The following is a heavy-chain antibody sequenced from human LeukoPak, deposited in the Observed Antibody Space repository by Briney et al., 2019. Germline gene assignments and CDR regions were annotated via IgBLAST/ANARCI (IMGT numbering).Heavy chain of an antibody. CDR2: IWYDGSSK. V-gene: IGHV3-33*01. CDR1: GFTFSTYG. Sequence: GGSLRLSCAASGFTFSTYGMHWVRQAPGKGLEWVAVIWYDGSSKYYADSVKGRYIISRDNSKNTVYLQMNSLGAEETAVYYCARERTVSYFGSGSDYYYGLDVWGQGTTVTVSS. CDR3: ARERTVSYFGSGSDYYYGLDV. J-gene: IGHJ6*02. D-gene: IGHD3-10*01.